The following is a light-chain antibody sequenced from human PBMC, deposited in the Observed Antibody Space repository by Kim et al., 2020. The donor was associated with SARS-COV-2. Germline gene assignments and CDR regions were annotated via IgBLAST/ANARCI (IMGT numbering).Light chain of an antibody. Sequence: SPGERATLSYRASETINNRLVWYQHKPGQAPRLLIYDATTRATGVPARFVGSGSETDFTLTINSLQSEDFEVYYCQQSNDWPPLTFGQGTKVDIK. CDR2: DAT. V-gene: IGKV3-15*01. CDR1: ETINNR. CDR3: QQSNDWPPLT. J-gene: IGKJ1*01.